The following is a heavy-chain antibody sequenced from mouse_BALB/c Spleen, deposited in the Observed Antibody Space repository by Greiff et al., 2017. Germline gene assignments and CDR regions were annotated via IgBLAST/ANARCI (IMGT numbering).Heavy chain of an antibody. CDR3: ARGPITTVVATDY. CDR1: GYSFTSYW. Sequence: VKLMESGPQLVRPGASVKISCKASGYSFTSYWMHWVKQRPGQGLEWIGMIDPSDSETRLNQKFKDKATLTVDKSSSTAYMQLSSPTSEDSAVYYCARGPITTVVATDYWGQGTTLTVSS. D-gene: IGHD1-1*01. J-gene: IGHJ2*01. V-gene: IGHV1S126*01. CDR2: IDPSDSET.